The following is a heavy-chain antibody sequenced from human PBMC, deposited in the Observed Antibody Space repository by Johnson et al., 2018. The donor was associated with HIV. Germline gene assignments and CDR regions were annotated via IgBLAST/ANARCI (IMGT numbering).Heavy chain of an antibody. V-gene: IGHV3-74*01. CDR1: GFTFSRYW. CDR3: AKDMRQWELLDAFDI. D-gene: IGHD1-26*01. CDR2: INSDGSNT. Sequence: VQLVESGGGLVQPGGSLRLSCAGSGFTFSRYWMHWVRQAPGKGLVWVSGINSDGSNTNYADSVKGRFTISRDNAKKTLYLQMNSLRVEDTAVYYCAKDMRQWELLDAFDIWGQGTMVTVSS. J-gene: IGHJ3*02.